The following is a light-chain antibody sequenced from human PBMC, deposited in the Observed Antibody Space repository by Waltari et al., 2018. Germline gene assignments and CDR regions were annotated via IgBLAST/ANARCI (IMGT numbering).Light chain of an antibody. V-gene: IGKV1-39*01. J-gene: IGKJ4*01. CDR1: QSITTF. CDR3: QQSYTTSEIT. CDR2: AAT. Sequence: DIQMTQSPSSLSASVGGRVTITFRASQSITTFLNWYQQKAGKAPKLLIYAATNLQSGVPSRFSGGGSGTDFTLTISSLQPEDFATYFGQQSYTTSEITFGAGSRVEIK.